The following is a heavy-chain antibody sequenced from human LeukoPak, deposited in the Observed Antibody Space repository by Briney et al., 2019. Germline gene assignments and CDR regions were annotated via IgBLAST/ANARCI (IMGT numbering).Heavy chain of an antibody. CDR2: ISYDGSNK. D-gene: IGHD2-2*01. J-gene: IGHJ6*02. Sequence: GGSLRLSCAASGFTFSSYAMHWVRQAPGKRLEWVAVISYDGSNKYYADSVKGRFTISRDNSKNTLYLQMNSLRAEDTAVYYCARDGSTSPWYYYGMDVWGQGTTVTVSS. CDR1: GFTFSSYA. V-gene: IGHV3-30-3*01. CDR3: ARDGSTSPWYYYGMDV.